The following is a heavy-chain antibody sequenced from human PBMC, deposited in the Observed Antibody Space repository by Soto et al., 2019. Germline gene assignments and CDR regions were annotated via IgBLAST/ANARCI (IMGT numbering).Heavy chain of an antibody. J-gene: IGHJ4*02. V-gene: IGHV3-15*07. CDR3: TTDKAY. Sequence: EVQLVESGGGLVRPGGSLRLSCAASGFGFSNAWVNWVRQAPGKGLEWVGRIKSNTDGGTTDYAAPVEGRFTISRDDSKNTLYLQLNSLKIEDTGVYYCTTDKAYWGQGALVTVSA. CDR1: GFGFSNAW. CDR2: IKSNTDGGTT.